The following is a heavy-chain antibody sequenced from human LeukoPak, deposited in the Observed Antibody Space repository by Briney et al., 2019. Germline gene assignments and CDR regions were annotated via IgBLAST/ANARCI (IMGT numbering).Heavy chain of an antibody. J-gene: IGHJ4*02. V-gene: IGHV3-33*06. CDR1: GFTFRNCG. CDR3: AKDFYVGAVLARYFDY. CDR2: IWYDGSYK. Sequence: GGSLRLSCAASGFTFRNCGMHWVRQAPGKGLEWVAVIWYDGSYKYYADSVKGRFTISRDNSKNTLYLQMKSLRAEDTAVYYCAKDFYVGAVLARYFDYWGQGTMVTVSS. D-gene: IGHD2-15*01.